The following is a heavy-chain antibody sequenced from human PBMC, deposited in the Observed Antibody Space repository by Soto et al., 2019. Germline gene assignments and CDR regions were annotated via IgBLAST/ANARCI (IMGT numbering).Heavy chain of an antibody. CDR2: IKQDGTEK. D-gene: IGHD7-27*01. CDR3: ARGNLGAFDI. J-gene: IGHJ3*02. V-gene: IGHV3-7*01. Sequence: HPGGSLRLSCAASGFTFSIYWMNWVRQAPGKGLEWVACIKQDGTEKYNVDSVKGRFTISRDNAKNSVYLHMNSLRAEDTAVYYCARGNLGAFDIWGQGTMVTVSS. CDR1: GFTFSIYW.